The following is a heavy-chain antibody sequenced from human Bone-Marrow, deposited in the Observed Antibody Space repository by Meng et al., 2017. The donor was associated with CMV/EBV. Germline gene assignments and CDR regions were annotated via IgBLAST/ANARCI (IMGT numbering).Heavy chain of an antibody. J-gene: IGHJ4*02. CDR2: ISGSGGST. CDR3: AKSVVLRSFLDY. D-gene: IGHD4-17*01. Sequence: GESLKIPCAASGFTFSSYAMSWVRPAPGKGLEWVSAISGSGGSTYYADSVKGRFTISRDNSKNTLYLQMNSLGAEDTAVYYCAKSVVLRSFLDYWGQGTLVTVSS. CDR1: GFTFSSYA. V-gene: IGHV3-23*01.